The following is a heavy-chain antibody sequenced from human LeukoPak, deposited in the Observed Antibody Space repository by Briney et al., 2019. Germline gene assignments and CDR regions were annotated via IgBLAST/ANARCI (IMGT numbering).Heavy chain of an antibody. CDR3: ARQTSAIWFGEFDNWFDP. CDR2: IYYSGST. CDR1: GGSISSYY. D-gene: IGHD3-10*01. V-gene: IGHV4-59*08. Sequence: PSETLSLTCTVSGGSISSYYWSWIRQPPGKGLEWSGYIYYSGSTNYNPSLKSRVTISVDTSKNQFSLKLSSVTAADTAVYYCARQTSAIWFGEFDNWFDPWGQGTLVTVSS. J-gene: IGHJ5*02.